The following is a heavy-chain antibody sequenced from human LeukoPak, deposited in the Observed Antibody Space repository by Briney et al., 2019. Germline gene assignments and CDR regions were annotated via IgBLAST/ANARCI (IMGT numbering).Heavy chain of an antibody. D-gene: IGHD6-13*01. Sequence: GASVKVSCKXPGFTFTSSAMQWVRQARGQRLEWIGWIVVGSGNTNYSQKFQERVTITRDMSTSTAYMELSSLRSEETAVYYCAASSSWYSAFDIWGQGTMVTVSS. V-gene: IGHV1-58*02. J-gene: IGHJ3*02. CDR1: GFTFTSSA. CDR3: AASSSWYSAFDI. CDR2: IVVGSGNT.